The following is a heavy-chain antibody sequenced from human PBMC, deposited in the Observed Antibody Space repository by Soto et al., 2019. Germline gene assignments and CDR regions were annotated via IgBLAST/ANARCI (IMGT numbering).Heavy chain of an antibody. V-gene: IGHV3-23*01. D-gene: IGHD3-10*01. CDR1: AFTFSRFA. Sequence: EVQLLESGGGLVQPGGSLRLSCAASAFTFSRFAMSWVRQTPGNGLEWVSAISGGGDNTFYADSVKGRFTISRDNSKNTLYLQMNGLRVEDTAVYCCAKGLSGSGAYQWFDPWGQGTLVTVSS. J-gene: IGHJ5*02. CDR3: AKGLSGSGAYQWFDP. CDR2: ISGGGDNT.